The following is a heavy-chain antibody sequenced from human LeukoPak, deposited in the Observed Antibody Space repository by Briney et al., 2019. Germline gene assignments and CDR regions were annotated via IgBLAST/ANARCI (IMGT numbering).Heavy chain of an antibody. J-gene: IGHJ4*02. Sequence: GGSLRLSCAASGFTFSSYAMHWVRQAPGKGLEWVAAISNDGSNEYYADSVKGRFTISRDNSKNTVYLQMNSLRAEDTAVYYCAKPYKYGVRDVHFDYWGQGTLVTVSS. D-gene: IGHD5-24*01. CDR3: AKPYKYGVRDVHFDY. CDR1: GFTFSSYA. CDR2: ISNDGSNE. V-gene: IGHV3-30*18.